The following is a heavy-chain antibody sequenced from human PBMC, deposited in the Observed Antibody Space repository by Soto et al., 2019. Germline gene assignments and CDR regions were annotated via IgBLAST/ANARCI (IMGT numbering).Heavy chain of an antibody. J-gene: IGHJ4*02. V-gene: IGHV1-18*01. Sequence: VQLVQSGPEVKKPGASVRVSCKASGYPFTNYGITWVRQAPGQGLEWLGWVSAYNRNTNYAQKFEDRVTMTTDTSSNTAYLEVRSLRPDDTAFYFCARERQWEPLLYWGQGTLVTVSS. CDR3: ARERQWEPLLY. CDR1: GYPFTNYG. D-gene: IGHD1-26*01. CDR2: VSAYNRNT.